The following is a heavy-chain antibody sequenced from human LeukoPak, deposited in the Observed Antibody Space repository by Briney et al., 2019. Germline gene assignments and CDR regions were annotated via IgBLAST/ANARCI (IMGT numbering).Heavy chain of an antibody. CDR1: GGTFSSYA. D-gene: IGHD2-15*01. V-gene: IGHV1-69*06. J-gene: IGHJ6*03. CDR2: IIPIFGTA. CDR3: AGHCSGGSCYSAPYYYYYMDV. Sequence: SVKVSCEASGGTFSSYAISWVRQAPGQGLEWMGGIIPIFGTANYAQKFQGRVTITADKSTSTAYMELSSLRSEDTAVYYCAGHCSGGSCYSAPYYYYYMDVWGKGTTVTVSS.